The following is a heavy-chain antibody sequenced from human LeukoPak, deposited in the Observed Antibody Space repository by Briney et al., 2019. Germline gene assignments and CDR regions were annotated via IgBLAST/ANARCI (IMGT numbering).Heavy chain of an antibody. D-gene: IGHD3-22*01. CDR1: GFTFSDYY. CDR3: AKDSNYYDSSGPHDY. CDR2: ISSSGNTT. V-gene: IGHV3-11*01. Sequence: GGSLRLSCAASGFTFSDYYMSWIRQAPGKGLECVSYISSSGNTTYHADSVKGRFTISRDNPKNTLYLQMNSLRAEDTAVYYCAKDSNYYDSSGPHDYWGQGTLVTVSS. J-gene: IGHJ4*02.